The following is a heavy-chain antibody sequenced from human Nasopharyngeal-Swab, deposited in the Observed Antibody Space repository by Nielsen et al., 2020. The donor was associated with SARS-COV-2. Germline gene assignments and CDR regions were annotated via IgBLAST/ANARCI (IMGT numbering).Heavy chain of an antibody. D-gene: IGHD3-10*01. CDR3: ARGTTMVRGVSGWFDP. V-gene: IGHV4-34*01. CDR2: INHSGST. CDR1: GFTFSNYW. J-gene: IGHJ5*02. Sequence: ESLKISCAASGFTFSNYWMSWIRQPPGKGLEWIGEINHSGSTNYNPSLKSRVTISVDTSKNQFSLKLSSVTAADTAVYYCARGTTMVRGVSGWFDPWGQGTLVTVSS.